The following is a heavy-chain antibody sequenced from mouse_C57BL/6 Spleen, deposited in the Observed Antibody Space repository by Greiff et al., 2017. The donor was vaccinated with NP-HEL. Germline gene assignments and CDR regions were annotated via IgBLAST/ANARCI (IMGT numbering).Heavy chain of an antibody. J-gene: IGHJ4*01. CDR3: ARSGTVVAPMDY. CDR1: GYTFTSYW. V-gene: IGHV1-64*01. CDR2: IHPNSGST. D-gene: IGHD1-1*01. Sequence: QVQLQQPGAELVKPGASVKLSCKASGYTFTSYWMHWVKQRPGQGLEWIGMIHPNSGSTNYNEKFKSKATLTVDKSSSTAYMQLSSLTSEDSAVYYCARSGTVVAPMDYWGQGTSVTVSS.